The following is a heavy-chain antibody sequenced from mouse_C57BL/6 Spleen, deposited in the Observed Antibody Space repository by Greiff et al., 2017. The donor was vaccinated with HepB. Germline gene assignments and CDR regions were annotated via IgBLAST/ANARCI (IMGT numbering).Heavy chain of an antibody. CDR2: ISYDGSN. V-gene: IGHV3-6*01. CDR3: ARGNSNYLYYAMDY. J-gene: IGHJ4*01. CDR1: GYSITSGYY. D-gene: IGHD2-5*01. Sequence: EVKLMESGPGLVKPSQSLSLTCSVTGYSITSGYYWNWIRQFPGNKLEWMGYISYDGSNNYNPSLKNRISITRDTSKNQFFLKLNSVTTEDTATYYCARGNSNYLYYAMDYWGQGTSVTVSS.